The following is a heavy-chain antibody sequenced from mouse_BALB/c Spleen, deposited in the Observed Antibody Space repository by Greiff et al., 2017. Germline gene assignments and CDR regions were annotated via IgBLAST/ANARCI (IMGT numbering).Heavy chain of an antibody. Sequence: EVKVVESGGGLVQPGGSRKLSCAASGFTFSSFGMHWVRQAPEKGLEWVAYISSGSSTIYYADTVKGRFTISRDNPKNTLFLQMTSLRSEDTAMYYCARSRIRFYFDYWGQGTTLTVSS. CDR1: GFTFSSFG. V-gene: IGHV5-17*02. CDR3: ARSRIRFYFDY. CDR2: ISSGSSTI. J-gene: IGHJ2*01.